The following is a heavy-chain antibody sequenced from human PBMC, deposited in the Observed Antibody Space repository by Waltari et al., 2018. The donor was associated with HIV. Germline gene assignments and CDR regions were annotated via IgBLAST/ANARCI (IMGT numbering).Heavy chain of an antibody. J-gene: IGHJ3*02. CDR2: ISANNGNT. D-gene: IGHD3-22*01. CDR3: AREGDYYDSSGREAFDI. CDR1: GYTFTSSV. Sequence: QLQLVQSGPEVKKPGASEKVSCKASGYTFTSSVIRWVRPAPGQGLEWMGWISANNGNTNYAQKLQGRVTMTTDTSTSTAYMELRSLRSDDTAVYYCAREGDYYDSSGREAFDIWGQGTMVTVSS. V-gene: IGHV1-18*01.